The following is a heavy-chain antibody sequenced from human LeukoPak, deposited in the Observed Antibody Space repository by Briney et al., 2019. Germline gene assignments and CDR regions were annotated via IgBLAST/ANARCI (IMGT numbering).Heavy chain of an antibody. CDR3: AKVSIWSKYYFEY. Sequence: GGSLRLSCAASRFTFSGYAMSWVRQAPGKGLEWVSTISGNGGTTYYAGSVKGRFSISRDNSKNTVYLQMNSLRAEDTAVYYCAKVSIWSKYYFEYWGQGTLVAVSS. J-gene: IGHJ4*02. CDR2: ISGNGGTT. V-gene: IGHV3-23*01. CDR1: RFTFSGYA. D-gene: IGHD6-13*01.